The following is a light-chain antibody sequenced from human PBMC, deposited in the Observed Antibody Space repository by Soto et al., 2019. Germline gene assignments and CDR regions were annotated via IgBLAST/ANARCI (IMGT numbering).Light chain of an antibody. CDR3: LQYYELPYT. J-gene: IGKJ2*01. CDR1: QGISKS. V-gene: IGKV1-33*01. CDR2: VAS. Sequence: DIQMTQSPSSLSASVGDRVTITCQASQGISKSLNWYQQRPGRAPKLVIFVASNLEAGVPSRFTGSGSGTQFSFTITGLLPEDFVTYYCLQYYELPYTFGQGTKVEIK.